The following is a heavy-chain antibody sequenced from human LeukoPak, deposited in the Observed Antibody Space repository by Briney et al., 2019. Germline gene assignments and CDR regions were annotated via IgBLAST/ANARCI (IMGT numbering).Heavy chain of an antibody. CDR2: ISSSGSTI. D-gene: IGHD3-10*01. CDR3: ARTTMVRGAKSWFDP. CDR1: GFTFSDYY. J-gene: IGHJ5*02. V-gene: IGHV3-11*04. Sequence: NAGGSLRLSCAASGFTFSDYYMSWIRQAPGKGLEWVSYISSSGSTIYYADSVKGRFTISRDNAKNSLYLQMNSLRAEDTAVYYCARTTMVRGAKSWFDPWGQGTLVTVSS.